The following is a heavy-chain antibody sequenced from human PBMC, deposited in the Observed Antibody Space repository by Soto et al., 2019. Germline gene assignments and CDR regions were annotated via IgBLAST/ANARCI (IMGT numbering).Heavy chain of an antibody. CDR3: AKLFPWIQLSDKQYYYYGMEV. CDR2: ISGSGGST. Sequence: GGSLRLSCAASGFTFSSYAMSWVRQAPGKGLEWVSAISGSGGSTYYADSVKGRFTISRDNSKNTLYLQMNSLRAEDTAVYYCAKLFPWIQLSDKQYYYYGMEVWGQGTTVTVSS. D-gene: IGHD5-18*01. V-gene: IGHV3-23*01. J-gene: IGHJ6*02. CDR1: GFTFSSYA.